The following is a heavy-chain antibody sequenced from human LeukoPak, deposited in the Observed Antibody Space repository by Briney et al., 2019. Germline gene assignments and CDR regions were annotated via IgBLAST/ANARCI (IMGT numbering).Heavy chain of an antibody. D-gene: IGHD2-2*01. V-gene: IGHV4-59*08. CDR3: ARGDCSSTICYSPMDV. Sequence: SETLSLTCTVSGGSISSYYWVWIRQPPGKGLEWIGSIYRSGSTNYNPSFKSRVTISVDTSKNQFSPKVSSVTAADTAVYYCARGDCSSTICYSPMDVWGKGTTVTVSS. J-gene: IGHJ6*03. CDR2: IYRSGST. CDR1: GGSISSYY.